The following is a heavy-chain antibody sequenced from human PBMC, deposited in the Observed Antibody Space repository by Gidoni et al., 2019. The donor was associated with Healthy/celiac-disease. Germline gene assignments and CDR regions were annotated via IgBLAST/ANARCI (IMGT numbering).Heavy chain of an antibody. D-gene: IGHD6-13*01. Sequence: QVTLKESGPLLVKPTQTLLTTSTVAVFSLSNAIMGVRWIRQPAGKALEWLAHIFSNDEKSYSTTLKSRLTTSNDTSKSQVVLTMTNMDAVDTATYYGARTRRAAAGTGYFDYWGQGTLVTVSS. CDR1: VFSLSNAIMG. CDR2: IFSNDEK. CDR3: ARTRRAAAGTGYFDY. J-gene: IGHJ4*02. V-gene: IGHV2-26*01.